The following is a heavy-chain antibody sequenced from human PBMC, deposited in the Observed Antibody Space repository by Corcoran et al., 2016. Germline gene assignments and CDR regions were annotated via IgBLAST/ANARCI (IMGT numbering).Heavy chain of an antibody. Sequence: QVQLVQSGAEVKKPGASVKVSCKASGYTFSDYAIHWVRQAPGQRLEWMGWINAANGNAKSSQKFQGRVTITRDTSASTAYMELSSLRSEDTAGSQCARTTSATWDFWSGDCTGYYLDYWGQGTLVTVSS. J-gene: IGHJ4*02. D-gene: IGHD3-3*01. CDR2: INAANGNA. CDR3: ARTTSATWDFWSGDCTGYYLDY. V-gene: IGHV1-3*01. CDR1: GYTFSDYA.